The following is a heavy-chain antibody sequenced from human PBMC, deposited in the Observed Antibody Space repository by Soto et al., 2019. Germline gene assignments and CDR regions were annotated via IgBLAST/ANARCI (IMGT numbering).Heavy chain of an antibody. Sequence: PGGSLRLSCAASGFTFSSYWMSWVRQAPGKGLEWVANIKQDGSEKYYVDSVKGRFTISRDNAKNSLYLQMNSLRAEDTAVYYCARSKLGYCSGGSCYYYYYYMDVWGKGTTVTALL. V-gene: IGHV3-7*01. CDR3: ARSKLGYCSGGSCYYYYYYMDV. CDR1: GFTFSSYW. J-gene: IGHJ6*03. CDR2: IKQDGSEK. D-gene: IGHD2-15*01.